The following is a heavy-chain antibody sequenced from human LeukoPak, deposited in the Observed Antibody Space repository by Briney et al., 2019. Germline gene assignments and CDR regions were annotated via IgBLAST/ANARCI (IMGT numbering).Heavy chain of an antibody. CDR1: GYTFTGYY. CDR2: INPNSGGT. CDR3: ARVIDRGDGYNSDPYYFDY. Sequence: ASVKVSCKASGYTFTGYYMHWVRQAPGQGLEWMGWINPNSGGTNYAQKFQGRVTMTRDTSTSTVYMELSSLRSEDTAVYYCARVIDRGDGYNSDPYYFDYWGQGTLVTVSS. J-gene: IGHJ4*02. V-gene: IGHV1-2*02. D-gene: IGHD5-24*01.